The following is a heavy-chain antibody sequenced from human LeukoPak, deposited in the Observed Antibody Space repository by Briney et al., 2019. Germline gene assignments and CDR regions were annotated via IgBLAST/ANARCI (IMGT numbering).Heavy chain of an antibody. J-gene: IGHJ4*02. CDR3: ARDPGMVRGVTPFDY. CDR2: IYSGGST. Sequence: GGSLRLSCAASGFTVSSNYMSWVRQAPGKGLEWVSVIYSGGSTYYADSVKGRFTIPRDNSKNTLYLQMNSLRAEDTAVYYCARDPGMVRGVTPFDYWGQGTLVTVSS. CDR1: GFTVSSNY. V-gene: IGHV3-53*01. D-gene: IGHD3-10*01.